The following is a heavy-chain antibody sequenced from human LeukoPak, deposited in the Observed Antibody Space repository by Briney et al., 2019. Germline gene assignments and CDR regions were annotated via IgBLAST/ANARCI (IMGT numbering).Heavy chain of an antibody. CDR1: GGSFSGYY. J-gene: IGHJ4*02. V-gene: IGHV3-66*01. D-gene: IGHD6-19*01. CDR3: ADYSSGHWD. Sequence: ETLSLTCAVYGGSFSGYYWSWIRQAPGKGLEWVSVIYSGGSTYYADSVKGRFTISRDNSKNTLYLQMNSLRAEDTAVYYCADYSSGHWDWGQGTLVTVSS. CDR2: IYSGGST.